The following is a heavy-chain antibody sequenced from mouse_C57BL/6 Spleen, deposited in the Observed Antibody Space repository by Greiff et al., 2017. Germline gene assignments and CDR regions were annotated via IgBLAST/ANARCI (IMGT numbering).Heavy chain of an antibody. CDR3: ARYYGSRLDY. Sequence: VQLQQPGAELVRPGTSVKLSCKASGYTFTSYWMHWVKQRPGQGLEWIGVIDPSASYTNYNQKFKGKATLTVNTSSSTAYMQLSSLTSEDSAVYYCARYYGSRLDYWGQGTTLTVSS. J-gene: IGHJ2*01. CDR2: IDPSASYT. CDR1: GYTFTSYW. V-gene: IGHV1-59*01. D-gene: IGHD1-1*01.